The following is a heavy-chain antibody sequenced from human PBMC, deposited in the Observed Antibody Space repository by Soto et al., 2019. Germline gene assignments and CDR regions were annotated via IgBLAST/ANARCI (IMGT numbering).Heavy chain of an antibody. CDR2: ISGSGGST. CDR1: GFSFISYA. J-gene: IGHJ5*02. D-gene: IGHD6-19*01. V-gene: IGHV3-23*01. CDR3: AKASYSSGWDNWFDP. Sequence: GGALRVSCAASGFSFISYAMSWVRQAPGKGLEWVSAISGSGGSTYYADSVKGRFTISRDNSKNTLYLQMNSLRAEDTAVYYCAKASYSSGWDNWFDPWGQGTLVTVSS.